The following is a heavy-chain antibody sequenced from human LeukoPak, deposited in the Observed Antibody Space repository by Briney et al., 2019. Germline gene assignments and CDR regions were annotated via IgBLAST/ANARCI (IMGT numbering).Heavy chain of an antibody. CDR3: ARDREYYDYVWGSYRYTGPSDY. Sequence: GGSLRLSCAASGFTFSSYSMNWVRQAPGKGLEWVSSISSSSSYIYYTDSVKGRFTISRDNAKNSLYLQMNSLRAEDTAVYYCARDREYYDYVWGSYRYTGPSDYWGQGTLVTVSS. D-gene: IGHD3-16*02. V-gene: IGHV3-21*01. J-gene: IGHJ4*02. CDR2: ISSSSSYI. CDR1: GFTFSSYS.